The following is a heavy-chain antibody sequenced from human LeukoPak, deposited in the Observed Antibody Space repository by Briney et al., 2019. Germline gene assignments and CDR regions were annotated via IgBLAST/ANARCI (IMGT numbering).Heavy chain of an antibody. CDR3: AKREKDDFWSGYYLAYFDY. CDR2: ISYDGSHE. Sequence: GGSLRLSCAASGFTFRIYSLHWVRQAPGKGLEWVALISYDGSHEYYADSVKGRFSISRDNSKNTLYMQMNSLRAEDTAVYYCAKREKDDFWSGYYLAYFDYWGQGTLVTVSS. CDR1: GFTFRIYS. J-gene: IGHJ4*02. V-gene: IGHV3-30-3*01. D-gene: IGHD3-3*01.